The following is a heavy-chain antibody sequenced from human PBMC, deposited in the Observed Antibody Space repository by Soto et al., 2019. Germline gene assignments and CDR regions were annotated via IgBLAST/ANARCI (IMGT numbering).Heavy chain of an antibody. CDR3: AKDWLAVRGEPPTD. Sequence: EVQLLESGGGLVQPGGSLRLSCAASGFTFSSYAMSWVRQAPGKGLEWVSAISGSGGSTYYADSVKGRFTISRDNSKNTLYLQMNSLSAEDTAVYYCAKDWLAVRGEPPTDWGQGTLVTVSS. CDR2: ISGSGGST. J-gene: IGHJ4*02. CDR1: GFTFSSYA. D-gene: IGHD3-10*01. V-gene: IGHV3-23*01.